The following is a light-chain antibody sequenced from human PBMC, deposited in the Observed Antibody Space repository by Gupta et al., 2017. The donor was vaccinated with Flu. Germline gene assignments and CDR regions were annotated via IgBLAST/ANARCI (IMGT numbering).Light chain of an antibody. CDR3: QQYYSTWWT. J-gene: IGKJ1*01. CDR1: QSVLYSSNNKNY. Sequence: DIVMIQSPDSLAVSLGERATINCKSSQSVLYSSNNKNYLAWYQQKPGQPPKLLIYWASTRESGVPDRFSGSGSGTDFTLTISSLQAEDVAVYYCQQYYSTWWTFGQGTKVEIK. V-gene: IGKV4-1*01. CDR2: WAS.